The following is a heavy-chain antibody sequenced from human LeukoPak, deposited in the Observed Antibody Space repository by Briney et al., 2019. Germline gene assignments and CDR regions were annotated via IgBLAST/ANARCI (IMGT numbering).Heavy chain of an antibody. CDR2: ISGSGGST. CDR1: GFTLSSYA. Sequence: PGGALRLSCAASGFTLSSYAMSRVRPAPGEGLEWGSAISGSGGSTYYADSVKGRFTISRDNSKNTLYLQMNSLRAEDTAVYYCAKDTPNWNDEIDAFDIWGQGTMVTVSS. D-gene: IGHD1-20*01. CDR3: AKDTPNWNDEIDAFDI. J-gene: IGHJ3*02. V-gene: IGHV3-23*01.